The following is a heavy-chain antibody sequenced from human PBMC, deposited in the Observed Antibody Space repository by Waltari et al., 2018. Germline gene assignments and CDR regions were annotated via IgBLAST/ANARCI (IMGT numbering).Heavy chain of an antibody. J-gene: IGHJ3*02. V-gene: IGHV1-3*01. D-gene: IGHD3-10*01. CDR3: ARVYYYGSGSYYKRGDAFDI. CDR2: INAGNGNT. CDR1: GYTFTSYA. Sequence: QVQLVQSGAEVKKPGASVKVSCKASGYTFTSYAMHWVRQAPGQRLEWMGWINAGNGNTKYSQKFQGRVTITRDTSASTAYMELSSLRSEDTAVYYCARVYYYGSGSYYKRGDAFDIWGQGTMVTVSS.